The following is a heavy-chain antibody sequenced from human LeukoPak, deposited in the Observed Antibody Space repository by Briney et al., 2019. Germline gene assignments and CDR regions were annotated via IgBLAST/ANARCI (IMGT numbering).Heavy chain of an antibody. V-gene: IGHV4-61*01. J-gene: IGHJ4*02. CDR3: ARDPLAGLDY. CDR1: GGSVSSGSYY. CDR2: IYYSGST. Sequence: SETLSLTCTVSGGSVSSGSYYWSWIRQPPGKGLGWIGYIYYSGSTNYNPSLKSRVTISVDTSKNQFSLKLSSVTAADTAVYYCARDPLAGLDYWGQGTLVTVSS. D-gene: IGHD6-19*01.